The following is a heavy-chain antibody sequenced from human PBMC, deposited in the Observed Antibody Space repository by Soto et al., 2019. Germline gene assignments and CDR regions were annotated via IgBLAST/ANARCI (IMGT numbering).Heavy chain of an antibody. CDR1: GLTFSSYG. Sequence: GGSLRLSCAASGLTFSSYGMTWVRQAPGKGLEWVSFISVGGGNTNYADSVKGRFTISRDDSRNTLYLQMDSLRAEDTAVYYCAKVGVERQYCANGVCPYYFDYWGQGTLVTVSS. CDR3: AKVGVERQYCANGVCPYYFDY. J-gene: IGHJ4*02. CDR2: ISVGGGNT. V-gene: IGHV3-23*01. D-gene: IGHD2-8*01.